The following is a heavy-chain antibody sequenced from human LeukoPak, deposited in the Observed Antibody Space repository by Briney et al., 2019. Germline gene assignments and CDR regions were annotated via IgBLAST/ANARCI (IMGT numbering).Heavy chain of an antibody. Sequence: SETLSLTCTVSSGPISSYHWSWIRQPAGKGLEWIGRIYTSGSTHYNPSLKSRISMSVDTSKAQFSLKLNSVTAADTAVYFCARSSPSGATYFNYWGQGTLVTVSS. CDR2: IYTSGST. V-gene: IGHV4-4*07. J-gene: IGHJ4*02. CDR3: ARSSPSGATYFNY. CDR1: SGPISSYH. D-gene: IGHD2-15*01.